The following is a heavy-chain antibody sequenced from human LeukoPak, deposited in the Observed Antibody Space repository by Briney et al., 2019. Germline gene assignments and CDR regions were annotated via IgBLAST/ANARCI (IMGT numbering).Heavy chain of an antibody. J-gene: IGHJ4*02. CDR1: GGSISSYY. Sequence: SETPSLTCTVSGGSISSYYWSWIRQPAGKGLEWIGRIYTSGSTNYNPSLKSRVTMSVDTSKNQFSLKLSSVTAADTAVYYCARSAYYYGSGSYLDYWGQGTLVTVSS. CDR2: IYTSGST. V-gene: IGHV4-4*07. CDR3: ARSAYYYGSGSYLDY. D-gene: IGHD3-10*01.